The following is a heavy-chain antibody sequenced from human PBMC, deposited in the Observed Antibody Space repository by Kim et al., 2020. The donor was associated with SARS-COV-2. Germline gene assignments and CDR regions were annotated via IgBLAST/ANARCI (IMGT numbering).Heavy chain of an antibody. J-gene: IGHJ6*02. D-gene: IGHD6-19*01. Sequence: SETLSLTCGVSGGSISNNHWWPWVRQPPGKGLDLIGDINQSGNTNYSPSLKSRVTISVDKSKNQFSLKLTSLTAADTAVYYCASLAGHNYYFYGMDLWGQGTAVIVSS. CDR1: GGSISNNHW. V-gene: IGHV4-4*02. CDR3: ASLAGHNYYFYGMDL. CDR2: INQSGNT.